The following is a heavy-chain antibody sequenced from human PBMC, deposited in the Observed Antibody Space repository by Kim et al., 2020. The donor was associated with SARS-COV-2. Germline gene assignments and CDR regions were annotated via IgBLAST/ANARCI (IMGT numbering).Heavy chain of an antibody. Sequence: GGSLRLSCAASGFTFSSYAMHWVRQAPGKGLEWVAVISYDGSNKYYADSVKGRFTISRDNSKNTLYLQMNSLRAEDTAVYYCASGGSLTTVNNYFDYWGQGTLVTVSS. V-gene: IGHV3-30-3*01. CDR2: ISYDGSNK. D-gene: IGHD4-4*01. CDR1: GFTFSSYA. J-gene: IGHJ4*02. CDR3: ASGGSLTTVNNYFDY.